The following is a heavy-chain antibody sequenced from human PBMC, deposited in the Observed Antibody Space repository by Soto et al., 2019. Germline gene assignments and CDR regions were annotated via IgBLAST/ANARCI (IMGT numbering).Heavy chain of an antibody. CDR1: GGSISSYH. V-gene: IGHV4-59*01. CDR3: ARGVSPGIAAR. CDR2: IYYSGST. J-gene: IGHJ4*02. Sequence: KASETLSLTCTVSGGSISSYHLSWIRQPPGKGLEWIGYIYYSGSTNYNPSLKSRVTISVDTSKNQFSLKLSSVTAADTAVYYCARGVSPGIAARWGQGTLVTVSS. D-gene: IGHD6-6*01.